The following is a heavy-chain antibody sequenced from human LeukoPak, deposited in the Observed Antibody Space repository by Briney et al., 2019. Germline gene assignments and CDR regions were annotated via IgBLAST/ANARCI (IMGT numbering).Heavy chain of an antibody. CDR2: ITGSGGST. V-gene: IGHV3-23*01. J-gene: IGHJ4*02. CDR3: AKGKDC. Sequence: GGSLRLSCVASEFTFSDYAMSWVRQAPGKGLEGVSAITGSGGSTYYADSVKGRFTISRDNSKNTLYLQMTSLRADDTAVYYCAKGKDCWGQGTLVTVSS. CDR1: EFTFSDYA.